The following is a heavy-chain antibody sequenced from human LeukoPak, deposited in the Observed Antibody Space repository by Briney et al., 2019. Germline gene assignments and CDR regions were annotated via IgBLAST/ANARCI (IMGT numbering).Heavy chain of an antibody. CDR3: ARDRFSEDYYDSSGYYFSTAY. D-gene: IGHD3-22*01. V-gene: IGHV3-7*01. CDR2: IKHDGSEI. J-gene: IGHJ4*02. Sequence: PGGSLRLSCAASGFTFSNYWMNWVRQAPGKGLEWVANIKHDGSEIYYVDSVKGRFTISRDNAKNSLYLQMNSLRAEDTAVYYCARDRFSEDYYDSSGYYFSTAYWGQGTLVTVSS. CDR1: GFTFSNYW.